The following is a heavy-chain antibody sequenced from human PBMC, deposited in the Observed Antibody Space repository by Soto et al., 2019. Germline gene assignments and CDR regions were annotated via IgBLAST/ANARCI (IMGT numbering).Heavy chain of an antibody. Sequence: QVQLQQWGAGLLKPSETLSLTCAVYGGSFSGYYWSWIRQPPGKGLEWIGEINHSGSTNYNPSLKSRVTISVDTSKNQFSLKLSSVTAADTAVYYCARGAPCSSTSCYPFIDAFDIWGQGTMVTVSS. CDR3: ARGAPCSSTSCYPFIDAFDI. V-gene: IGHV4-34*01. CDR1: GGSFSGYY. CDR2: INHSGST. J-gene: IGHJ3*02. D-gene: IGHD2-2*01.